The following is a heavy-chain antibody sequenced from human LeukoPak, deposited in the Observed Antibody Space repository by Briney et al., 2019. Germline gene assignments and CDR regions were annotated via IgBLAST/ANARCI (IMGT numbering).Heavy chain of an antibody. Sequence: GRSLRLSCAASGLTFSNYGMQWVRQAPGKGLEWVAVIWYDGSNEDYADSVKGRFTISRDNSKNTLYLQMNSLRAEDTAVYYCARTMMTATVDYWGQGTLVTVSS. CDR2: IWYDGSNE. CDR3: ARTMMTATVDY. CDR1: GLTFSNYG. D-gene: IGHD3-22*01. V-gene: IGHV3-33*01. J-gene: IGHJ4*02.